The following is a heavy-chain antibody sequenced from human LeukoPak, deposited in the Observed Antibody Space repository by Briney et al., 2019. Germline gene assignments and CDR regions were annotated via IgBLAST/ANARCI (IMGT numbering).Heavy chain of an antibody. CDR2: ISGSGGST. D-gene: IGHD3-16*02. CDR3: AKTSRYDYVWGSYPTVFDF. J-gene: IGHJ4*02. CDR1: GFTFSSYE. Sequence: GGSLRLSCAASGFTFSSYEMNWVRQAPGKGLEWVSAISGSGGSTYYADSVKGRFTISRDNSKNTLYLQMNSLRAEDTAVYYCAKTSRYDYVWGSYPTVFDFWGQGTLV. V-gene: IGHV3-23*01.